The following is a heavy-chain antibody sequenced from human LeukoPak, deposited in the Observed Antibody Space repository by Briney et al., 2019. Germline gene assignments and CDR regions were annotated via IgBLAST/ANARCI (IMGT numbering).Heavy chain of an antibody. Sequence: QPGRSLRLSCAASGFTFSNYGMHWIRQAPGKGLEWVAVIWSDGSNKYYADSVKGRFTISRDNSKNTLYLQMNSLRAEDTAVYYCARGGELGVWYWFDPWGQGTLVTVSS. J-gene: IGHJ5*02. CDR1: GFTFSNYG. CDR3: ARGGELGVWYWFDP. CDR2: IWSDGSNK. V-gene: IGHV3-33*01. D-gene: IGHD3-16*01.